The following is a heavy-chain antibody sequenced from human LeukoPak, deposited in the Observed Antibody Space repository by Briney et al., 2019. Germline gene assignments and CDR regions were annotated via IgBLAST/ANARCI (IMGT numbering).Heavy chain of an antibody. CDR3: AREYYDSSGYYRQNRPFDY. Sequence: SETLSLTCTVSGGSISGSSYYWGWIRQPPGKGLEWIGSIYYSGSTYYNPSLKSRVTISVDTSKNQFSLKLSSVTAADTAVYYCAREYYDSSGYYRQNRPFDYWGQGALVTVSS. J-gene: IGHJ4*02. D-gene: IGHD3-22*01. CDR2: IYYSGST. V-gene: IGHV4-39*07. CDR1: GGSISGSSYY.